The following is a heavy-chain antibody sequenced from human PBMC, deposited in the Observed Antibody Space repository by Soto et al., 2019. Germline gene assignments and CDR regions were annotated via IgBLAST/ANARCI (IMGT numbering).Heavy chain of an antibody. CDR2: IFYNGRT. J-gene: IGHJ5*02. CDR3: ARGAFSAEDQSDWFAP. CDR1: GGSITSPNYF. V-gene: IGHV4-39*01. D-gene: IGHD3-3*02. Sequence: QVPLQESGPGLVRPSETLSLTCSVSGGSITSPNYFWGWVRRAPGRGPEWIGNIFYNGRTDYRPSLQSRVTISVDTSRNQVSLRLASVTAADTAIYYCARGAFSAEDQSDWFAPWGHGTLVTVSS.